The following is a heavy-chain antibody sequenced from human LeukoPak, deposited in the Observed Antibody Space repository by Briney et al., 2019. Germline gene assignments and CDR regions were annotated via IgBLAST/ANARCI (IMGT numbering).Heavy chain of an antibody. CDR1: GYTFTIYS. D-gene: IGHD1-14*01. CDR3: ARERSGAFDI. Sequence: ASVRLSYKSSGYTFTIYSMHWVRHAPGQRREWMGGSNAGNGNTKYSQEFQGRVTITSDKSTSTPYMELSSMRSEDMAVYYCARERSGAFDIWGQGTMVTVSS. J-gene: IGHJ3*02. CDR2: SNAGNGNT. V-gene: IGHV1-3*02.